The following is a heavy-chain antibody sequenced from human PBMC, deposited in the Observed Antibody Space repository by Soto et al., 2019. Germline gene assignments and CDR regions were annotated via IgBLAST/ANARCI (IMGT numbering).Heavy chain of an antibody. J-gene: IGHJ4*02. CDR3: ARDHGGTDFAKWTYYFDY. CDR1: GFTFSSYA. CDR2: ISYDGSNK. D-gene: IGHD3-3*01. V-gene: IGHV3-30-3*01. Sequence: QVQLVESGGGVVQSGRSLRLSCAASGFTFSSYAMHWVRQGPGKGLEGVAVISYDGSNKDYADSVKGRFTISRDNSKNTMYLQMSSLRAEDTAVYYCARDHGGTDFAKWTYYFDYWGQGTLVTVSS.